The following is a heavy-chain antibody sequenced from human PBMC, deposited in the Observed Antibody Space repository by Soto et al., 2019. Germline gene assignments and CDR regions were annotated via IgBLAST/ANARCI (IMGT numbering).Heavy chain of an antibody. CDR1: GGSISTGDYY. CDR2: IYYSGST. D-gene: IGHD5-18*01. V-gene: IGHV4-30-4*01. CDR3: ARFVDTAMELDY. J-gene: IGHJ4*02. Sequence: SETLSLTCTVSGGSISTGDYYWSWIRQPPGKGLEWLGYIYYSGSTYYNPSLKSRVTTSVDTSKYQFSLKRSSVPAADTAVYYCARFVDTAMELDYWGQGTHVTLSP.